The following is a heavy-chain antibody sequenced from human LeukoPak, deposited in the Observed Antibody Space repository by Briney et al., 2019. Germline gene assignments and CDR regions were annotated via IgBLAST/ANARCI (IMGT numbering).Heavy chain of an antibody. Sequence: PSETLSLTCTVSGGSISSYYWSWIRQPAGKGLEWIGRIYISGSGSTNYNPSLKSRVTMSVDTSKNQFSLTLSSVTAADTAVYYCARDKRVAVAGTYIYYYYMDVWGNGTTVTISS. J-gene: IGHJ6*03. CDR3: ARDKRVAVAGTYIYYYYMDV. V-gene: IGHV4-4*07. CDR2: IYISGSGST. CDR1: GGSISSYY. D-gene: IGHD6-19*01.